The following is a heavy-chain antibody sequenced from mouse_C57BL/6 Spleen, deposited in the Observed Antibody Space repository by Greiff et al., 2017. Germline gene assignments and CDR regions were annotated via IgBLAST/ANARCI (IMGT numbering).Heavy chain of an antibody. CDR1: GYTFTSYW. J-gene: IGHJ4*01. CDR2: IDPSDSET. CDR3: ARLQGYAMDY. V-gene: IGHV1-52*01. Sequence: QVQLQQPGAELVRPGSSVKLSCKASGYTFTSYWMHWVKQRPIQGLEWIGNIDPSDSETHYNQKFKDKATLTVDKSSSTAYMQLSSLTSEDSAVYYCARLQGYAMDYWGQGTSGTVSS.